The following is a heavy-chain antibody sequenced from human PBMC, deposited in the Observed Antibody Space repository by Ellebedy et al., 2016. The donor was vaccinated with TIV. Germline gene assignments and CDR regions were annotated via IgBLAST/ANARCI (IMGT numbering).Heavy chain of an antibody. CDR1: GYTFTSYD. D-gene: IGHD3-9*01. Sequence: ASVKVSCXASGYTFTSYDINWVRQATGQGLEWMGWMNPNSGNTGYAQKFQGRVTMTRNTSISTAYMELSSLRSEDTAVYYCARVFPGAKLRYFVREYYFDYWGQGTLVTVSS. V-gene: IGHV1-8*01. J-gene: IGHJ4*02. CDR3: ARVFPGAKLRYFVREYYFDY. CDR2: MNPNSGNT.